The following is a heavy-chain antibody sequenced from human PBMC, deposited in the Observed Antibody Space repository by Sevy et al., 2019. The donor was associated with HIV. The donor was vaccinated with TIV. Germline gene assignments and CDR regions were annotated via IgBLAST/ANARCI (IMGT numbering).Heavy chain of an antibody. D-gene: IGHD2-2*02. J-gene: IGHJ4*02. V-gene: IGHV3-7*01. CDR3: ARVPYCSSTSCYRPENYFDY. CDR1: GFTFSNYW. CDR2: IKQDGSEK. Sequence: GGSLRLSCAASGFTFSNYWMTWVRQAPGKGLEWVANIKQDGSEKYYVDSVKGRFTISRDNAKNSLYLQMNSLRAEDTAVYYCARVPYCSSTSCYRPENYFDYWGQGTLVTVSS.